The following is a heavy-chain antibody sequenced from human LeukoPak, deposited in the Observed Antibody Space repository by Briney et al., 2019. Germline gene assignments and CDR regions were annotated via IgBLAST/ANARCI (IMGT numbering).Heavy chain of an antibody. Sequence: GTSLRLSCAASGFTFSNYVMHWVRQAPGKGLEWVARIASDGSAEHYADFVKGRFTISRDLSRNIVYLQINNLTPEDTAMFYCARDGDSTSGYGMDYWGQGALVTVSS. V-gene: IGHV3-30-3*01. J-gene: IGHJ4*02. CDR2: IASDGSAE. D-gene: IGHD3-9*01. CDR3: ARDGDSTSGYGMDY. CDR1: GFTFSNYV.